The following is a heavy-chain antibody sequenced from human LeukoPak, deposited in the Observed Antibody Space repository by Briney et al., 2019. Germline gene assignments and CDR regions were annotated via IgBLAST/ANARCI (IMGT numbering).Heavy chain of an antibody. J-gene: IGHJ5*02. D-gene: IGHD1-26*01. CDR3: ARHGSYWFDP. CDR1: GDSISSGVHS. CDR2: IYHSGTT. V-gene: IGHV4-30-2*01. Sequence: SQTLSLTCAVSGDSISSGVHSWSWIRQPPGKGLEWVGYIYHSGTTYYYNPSLKSRLAISVDRSKNQFSLKLTSVTAADTAVYYCARHGSYWFDPWGQRTLVTVSS.